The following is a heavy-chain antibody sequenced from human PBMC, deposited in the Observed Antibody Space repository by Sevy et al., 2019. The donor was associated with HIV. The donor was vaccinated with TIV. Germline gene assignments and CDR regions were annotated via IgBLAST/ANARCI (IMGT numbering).Heavy chain of an antibody. CDR2: ISWNSGSI. V-gene: IGHV3-9*01. D-gene: IGHD3-16*02. Sequence: SLKISCAASGFNFDDYAMHWVRQAPGKGLEWVSGISWNSGSIDYAESVKGRFTISRDNAKNSLYLQMNIMKDEDTGLYYGAKGNMMLTYGEMVVNYFDDWGQGTLVTVSS. CDR3: AKGNMMLTYGEMVVNYFDD. CDR1: GFNFDDYA. J-gene: IGHJ4*02.